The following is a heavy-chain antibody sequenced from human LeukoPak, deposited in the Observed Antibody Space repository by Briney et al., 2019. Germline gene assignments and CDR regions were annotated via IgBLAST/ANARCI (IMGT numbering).Heavy chain of an antibody. CDR3: ATLVQQPHYSYDYMAV. J-gene: IGHJ6*03. Sequence: SETLSLAFSIPVRSISSFYCGSIRQPAEKGLGWVGHIFSSGSTNYNPSFKGRVTISVDRPKDQFSLKLRSVTDADTAVYYCATLVQQPHYSYDYMAVWGKATTVTVS. D-gene: IGHD1-1*01. V-gene: IGHV4-4*07. CDR1: VRSISSFY. CDR2: IFSSGST.